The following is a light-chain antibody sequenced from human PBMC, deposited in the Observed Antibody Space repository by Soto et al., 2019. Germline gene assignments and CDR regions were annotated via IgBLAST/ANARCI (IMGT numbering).Light chain of an antibody. CDR2: GAS. CDR1: QSVSSN. Sequence: EIVMTQSPATLSVSPGARAPLSCRASQSVSSNLAWYQQKPGQAPRLLIYGASKRATGIPDRFSGSGSGTDFTLTISRLEPEDFAVYCCQQYGSSPRTFGQGTKVDIK. CDR3: QQYGSSPRT. V-gene: IGKV3-20*01. J-gene: IGKJ1*01.